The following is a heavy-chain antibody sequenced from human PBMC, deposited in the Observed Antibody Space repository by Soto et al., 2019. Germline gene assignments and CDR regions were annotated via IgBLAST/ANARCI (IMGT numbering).Heavy chain of an antibody. CDR3: ARDHEPPQLRGLMDV. Sequence: EVQLVESGGGLVQPGGSLRLSCAASGFTFSSYSMNWVRQAPGKGLEWVSYISSSSSTIYYADSVKGRFTISRDNAKNSLYLQMNSLRAEDTAVYYCARDHEPPQLRGLMDVWGKGTTVTVSS. J-gene: IGHJ6*03. D-gene: IGHD3-16*01. V-gene: IGHV3-48*01. CDR1: GFTFSSYS. CDR2: ISSSSSTI.